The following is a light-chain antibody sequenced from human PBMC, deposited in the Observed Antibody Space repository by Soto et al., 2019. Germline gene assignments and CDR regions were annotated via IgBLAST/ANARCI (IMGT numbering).Light chain of an antibody. V-gene: IGLV1-44*01. Sequence: QSVLTQPPSASGTPGQRVTISCSGSSSNIGSNTVNWYQQLPGTAPKLLIYSNNQRPSGVPDRFSGSKSGTSASLAISGLQSEDEADYYSAAWDDSLNAVVFGGGTKVTV. J-gene: IGLJ2*01. CDR3: AAWDDSLNAVV. CDR1: SSNIGSNT. CDR2: SNN.